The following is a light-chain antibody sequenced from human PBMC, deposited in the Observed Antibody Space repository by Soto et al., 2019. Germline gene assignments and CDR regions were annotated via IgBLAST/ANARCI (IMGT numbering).Light chain of an antibody. Sequence: QSALTKPASVSGSPGQSITISCIGTSSDVGGYNFVSWYQQHPGKAPKLMIYDVSNRPSGVSNRFSGSKSGNTASLTISGLQAEDEADYYCSSYTSRNTLVFGTGTKVTVL. J-gene: IGLJ1*01. V-gene: IGLV2-14*01. CDR1: SSDVGGYNF. CDR2: DVS. CDR3: SSYTSRNTLV.